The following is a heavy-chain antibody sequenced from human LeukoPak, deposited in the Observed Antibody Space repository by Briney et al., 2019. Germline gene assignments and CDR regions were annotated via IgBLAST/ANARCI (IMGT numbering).Heavy chain of an antibody. CDR3: ARVYHDYSNGIGYFDY. D-gene: IGHD4-11*01. V-gene: IGHV3-21*01. Sequence: GGSLRLSCAASGFIFSSYSMNWVRQAPGKGLEWVSSISSSSYIYYADSVKGRFTISRDNAKNSLYLQMNSLRAEDTAVYYCARVYHDYSNGIGYFDYWGQGTLVTVSS. CDR2: ISSSSYI. CDR1: GFIFSSYS. J-gene: IGHJ4*02.